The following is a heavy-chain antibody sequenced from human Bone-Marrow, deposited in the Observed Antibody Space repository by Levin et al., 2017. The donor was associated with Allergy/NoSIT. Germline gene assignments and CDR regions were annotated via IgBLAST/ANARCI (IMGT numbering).Heavy chain of an antibody. CDR3: AKGEDFGSSSSWYSTD. D-gene: IGHD6-13*01. CDR2: ISESGGGT. J-gene: IGHJ4*02. Sequence: GGSLRLSCAASGFTFSSYAMSWVRQAPGKGLEWVSVISESGGGTYYADSVKGRFTISRDRSKNTLYLQMNSLRVEDTARYYCAKGEDFGSSSSWYSTDWGQGTLVTVSS. V-gene: IGHV3-23*01. CDR1: GFTFSSYA.